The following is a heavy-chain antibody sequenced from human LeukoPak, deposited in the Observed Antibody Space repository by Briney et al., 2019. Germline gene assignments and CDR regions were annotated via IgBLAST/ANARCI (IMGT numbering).Heavy chain of an antibody. CDR1: GYTFTGYY. J-gene: IGHJ6*03. V-gene: IGHV1-2*02. CDR3: ATGGPLGNYYMDV. CDR2: INPNSGGT. D-gene: IGHD3-10*01. Sequence: ASVKVSCKASGYTFTGYYMHWVRQAPGQGLEWMGWINPNSGGTNYAQRFQGRVTMTRDTSISTAYMELSSLRSEDTAVYYCATGGPLGNYYMDVWGKGTTVTVSS.